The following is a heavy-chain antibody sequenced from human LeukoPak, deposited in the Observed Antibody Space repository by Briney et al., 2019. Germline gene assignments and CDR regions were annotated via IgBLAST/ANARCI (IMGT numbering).Heavy chain of an antibody. CDR3: AIFTDYYFDY. J-gene: IGHJ4*02. CDR1: GGSMNSFY. D-gene: IGHD2-21*02. CDR2: IYYSGNT. V-gene: IGHV4-59*01. Sequence: SETLSLTCTVSGGSMNSFYWSWIRQPPGKGLEWIGYIYYSGNTNSNPSLKSRVTISVDTSKNQFSLKLSSVTAADTAVYYCAIFTDYYFDYWGQGTLVTVSS.